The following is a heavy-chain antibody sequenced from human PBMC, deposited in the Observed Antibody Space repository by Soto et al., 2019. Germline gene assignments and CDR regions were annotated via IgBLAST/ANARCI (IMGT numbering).Heavy chain of an antibody. CDR3: ARGLAITYYFDY. J-gene: IGHJ4*02. Sequence: QVQLVQSGAEVKKPGSSVRVSCRASGGSFSTYGISWVRQAPGQGLEWMGGIVPVFGKPNYAQKFQGRATFTADESPSTVYMELSSLRSEDTAVYFCARGLAITYYFDYWGQGTLVTVSS. CDR2: IVPVFGKP. CDR1: GGSFSTYG. D-gene: IGHD3-10*01. V-gene: IGHV1-69*01.